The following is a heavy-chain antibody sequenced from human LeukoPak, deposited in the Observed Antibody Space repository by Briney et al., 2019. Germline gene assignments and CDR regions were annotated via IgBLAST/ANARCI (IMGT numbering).Heavy chain of an antibody. CDR2: IYYSGST. Sequence: SETLSLTCTVSGGSISSSSYYWGWIRQPPGKGLEWIGSIYYSGSTYYNPSLKSRVTISVDTSKNQFSLKLSSVTAADTAVYYCATGDVGYYDILTGLDYWGQGTLVTVSS. CDR3: ATGDVGYYDILTGLDY. D-gene: IGHD3-9*01. CDR1: GGSISSSSYY. J-gene: IGHJ4*02. V-gene: IGHV4-39*07.